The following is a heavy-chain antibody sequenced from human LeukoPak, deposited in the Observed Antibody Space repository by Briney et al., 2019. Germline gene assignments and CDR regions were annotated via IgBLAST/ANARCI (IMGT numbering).Heavy chain of an antibody. CDR2: ISAYNGNT. D-gene: IGHD5-18*01. J-gene: IGHJ4*02. Sequence: ASVKVSCKASGGTFSSYAISWVRQAPGQGLEWMGWISAYNGNTNYAQKLQGRVTMTTDTSTSKAYMELRSLRSDDTAVYYCATRVTDVDTAMVDLDYWGQGTLVTVSS. CDR1: GGTFSSYA. V-gene: IGHV1-18*01. CDR3: ATRVTDVDTAMVDLDY.